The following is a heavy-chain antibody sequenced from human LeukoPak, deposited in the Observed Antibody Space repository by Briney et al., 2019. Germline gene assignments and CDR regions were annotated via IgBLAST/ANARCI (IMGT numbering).Heavy chain of an antibody. CDR1: GFIFSNYW. V-gene: IGHV3-7*01. CDR3: ARDTNFDWLLSSSFDY. J-gene: IGHJ4*02. CDR2: IKKDGSEK. D-gene: IGHD3-9*01. Sequence: GGSLRLSCAASGFIFSNYWMSWVRQAPGKGLEGVANIKKDGSEKYYVDSVKGRFTISRDNTKNSLYLEMNSLRAEDTAVYYCARDTNFDWLLSSSFDYWGQGTLVTVSS.